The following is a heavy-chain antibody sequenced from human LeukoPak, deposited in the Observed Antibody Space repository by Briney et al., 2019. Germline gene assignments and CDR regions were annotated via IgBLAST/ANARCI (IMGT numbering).Heavy chain of an antibody. D-gene: IGHD1-1*01. V-gene: IGHV1-18*01. CDR1: GYTFTSYG. CDR3: AREMVERGYYYYYMDV. CDR2: TSAYNGNT. J-gene: IGHJ6*03. Sequence: ASVKVSCKASGYTFTSYGISWVRQAPGQGLEWMGWTSAYNGNTNYAQKLQGRVTMTTDTSTSTAYMELRSLRSDDAAVYYCAREMVERGYYYYYMDVWGKGTTVTVSS.